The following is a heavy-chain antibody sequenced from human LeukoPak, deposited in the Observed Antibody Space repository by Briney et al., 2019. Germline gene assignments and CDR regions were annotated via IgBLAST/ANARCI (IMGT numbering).Heavy chain of an antibody. CDR1: GGSISSYY. D-gene: IGHD3-10*01. CDR3: ARWVPPSDWFDP. Sequence: SETLSLTCTVSGGSISSYYWSWIRQPPGKGLEGSGYIYYSGSTNYTPSLKSRVTISVDTSKNQFSLKLSSVTAADTAVYYCARWVPPSDWFDPWGQGTLVTVSS. V-gene: IGHV4-59*01. CDR2: IYYSGST. J-gene: IGHJ5*02.